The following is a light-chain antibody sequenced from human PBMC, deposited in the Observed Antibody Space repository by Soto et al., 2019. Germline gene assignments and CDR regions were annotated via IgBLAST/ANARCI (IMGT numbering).Light chain of an antibody. CDR2: AAS. CDR3: QQYNNWPLIT. CDR1: QSVGSN. Sequence: EIGLTQSPATPSLSPGERATLSCTSSQSVGSNLAWYQQRPGQALRLLIYAASTRATGIPARFSGSGSGTEFTLTISSLQSEDFAVYYCQQYNNWPLITFGQGTRLEIK. J-gene: IGKJ5*01. V-gene: IGKV3-15*01.